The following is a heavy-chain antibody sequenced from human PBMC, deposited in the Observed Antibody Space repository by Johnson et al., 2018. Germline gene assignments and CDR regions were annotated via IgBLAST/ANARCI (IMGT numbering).Heavy chain of an antibody. J-gene: IGHJ4*01. CDR3: AKGGYSYGYDIDY. CDR2: ISYDGSNK. D-gene: IGHD5-18*01. V-gene: IGHV3-30*18. Sequence: VQLVESGGGVVQPGRSLRLSCAASRFTFSIYGMHWVRQAPGKGLEWVAVISYDGSNKYYADSVKGRFTLSRDNFKNTLYLQMSSLTAEDTAVYYFAKGGYSYGYDIDYWGHGTLVTVSS. CDR1: RFTFSIYG.